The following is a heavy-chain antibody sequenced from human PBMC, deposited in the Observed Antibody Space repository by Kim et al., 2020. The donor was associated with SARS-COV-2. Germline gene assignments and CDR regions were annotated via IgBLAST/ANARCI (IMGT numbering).Heavy chain of an antibody. CDR1: GFTFSTYAMSTYA. Sequence: GGSLRLSCAASGFTFSTYAMSTYAMSWVRQAPGKGLEWASVIYSGGSSTYYADSVKGRFTISRNNSKNTLYLQMNSLRAEDTAVYSCAKGSGSGWYSYLGFWGQGCLVTVSS. J-gene: IGHJ4*02. CDR3: AKGSGSGWYSYLGF. V-gene: IGHV3-23*03. CDR2: IYSGGSST. D-gene: IGHD6-13*01.